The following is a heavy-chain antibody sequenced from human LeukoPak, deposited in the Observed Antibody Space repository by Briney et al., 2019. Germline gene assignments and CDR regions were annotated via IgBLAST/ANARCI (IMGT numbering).Heavy chain of an antibody. CDR1: GFTFSNAW. J-gene: IGHJ4*02. D-gene: IGHD3-22*01. CDR3: TTDAPYYYDSSGHN. CDR2: IKSKTDGGTT. Sequence: GGSLRLSCAASGFTFSNAWMNWVRQAPGKGLEWVGRIKSKTDGGTTGYAAPVKGRFTISRDDSKNTLYLQMNSLKTEDTAVYYCTTDAPYYYDSSGHNWGQGTLVTVSS. V-gene: IGHV3-15*07.